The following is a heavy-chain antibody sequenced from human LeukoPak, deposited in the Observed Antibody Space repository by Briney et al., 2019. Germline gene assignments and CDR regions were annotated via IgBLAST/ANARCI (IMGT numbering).Heavy chain of an antibody. J-gene: IGHJ4*02. V-gene: IGHV3-21*04. D-gene: IGHD3-22*01. Sequence: GGSLRLSCAASGFTFSSYSMNWVRQAPGKGLEWVSSISSSSSYIYYADSVKGRFTISRDNAKNSLYLQMHSLRAEDTALYYCARFVDYYDSSGYSYFDYWGQGTLVTVSS. CDR1: GFTFSSYS. CDR2: ISSSSSYI. CDR3: ARFVDYYDSSGYSYFDY.